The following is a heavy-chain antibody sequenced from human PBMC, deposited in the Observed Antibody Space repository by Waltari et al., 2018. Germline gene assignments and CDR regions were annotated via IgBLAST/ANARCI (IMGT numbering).Heavy chain of an antibody. CDR2: INHSGST. Sequence: QVQLQQWGAGLLKPSETLSLTCAVYGGSFSGYYWCWIHQPPGKGLEWIGEINHSGSTNYNPSLKSRVTISVDTSKNQFSLKLSSVTAADTAVYYCARGPAAAGTGWGQGTLVTVSS. D-gene: IGHD6-13*01. CDR3: ARGPAAAGTG. J-gene: IGHJ4*02. CDR1: GGSFSGYY. V-gene: IGHV4-34*01.